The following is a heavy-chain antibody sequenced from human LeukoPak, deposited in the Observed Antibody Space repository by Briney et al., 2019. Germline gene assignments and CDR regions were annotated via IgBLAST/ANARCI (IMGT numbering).Heavy chain of an antibody. CDR1: GYTFTSYD. CDR3: AGTPLYDYVWGSYRSDFDY. D-gene: IGHD3-16*02. CDR2: INPNSGGT. J-gene: IGHJ4*02. Sequence: ASVKVSCKASGYTFTSYDIHWVRQATGQGLEWMGWINPNSGGTNYAQKFQGRVTMTRDTSISTAYMELSRLRSDDTAVYYCAGTPLYDYVWGSYRSDFDYWGQGTLVTVSS. V-gene: IGHV1-2*02.